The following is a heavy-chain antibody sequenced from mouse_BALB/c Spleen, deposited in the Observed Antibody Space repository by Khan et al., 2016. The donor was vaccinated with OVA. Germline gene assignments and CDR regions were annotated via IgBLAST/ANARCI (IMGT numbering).Heavy chain of an antibody. CDR1: GYTFTDYS. J-gene: IGHJ2*01. V-gene: IGHV1S137*01. Sequence: QIQLVQSGPELVRPGVSVKISCKGSGYTFTDYSMHWVKQSHAKSLEWIGVISTDSVNTNYNQKFKGKAILTVDKSSSTAYMELARMTSEDSAIYYCAIRDYFDYWGQGTTLTVSS. CDR2: ISTDSVNT. CDR3: AIRDYFDY.